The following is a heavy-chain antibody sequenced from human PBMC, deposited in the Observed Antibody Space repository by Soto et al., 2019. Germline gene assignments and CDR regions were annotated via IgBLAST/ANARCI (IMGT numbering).Heavy chain of an antibody. CDR2: ISAYNGHA. CDR1: GYTFNTYA. CDR3: ARGGTWGASDFDY. J-gene: IGHJ4*02. Sequence: QVQLVQSGAEVKRPGASVRVSCKASGYTFNTYAISWVRQAPGQGLEWMGWISAYNGHADYAQKFQGRVAMPTDTSTNTVSMELRGLRSDDTVTYYCARGGTWGASDFDYWGQGTLVTVSS. V-gene: IGHV1-18*01. D-gene: IGHD3-16*01.